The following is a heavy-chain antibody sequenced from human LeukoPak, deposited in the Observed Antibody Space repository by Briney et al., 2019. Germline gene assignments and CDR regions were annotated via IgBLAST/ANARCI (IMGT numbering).Heavy chain of an antibody. D-gene: IGHD2-2*02. J-gene: IGHJ4*02. CDR3: ARACSSTRCYRN. Sequence: ASVKVSCKASGYTFTGYYMHWVRPAAGQGLEWMGWINPNSGGTNYAQKFQGRVTMTRDTSISTAYMGLSRLRSDDTAVYYCARACSSTRCYRNWGEGTLVTVSS. V-gene: IGHV1-2*02. CDR1: GYTFTGYY. CDR2: INPNSGGT.